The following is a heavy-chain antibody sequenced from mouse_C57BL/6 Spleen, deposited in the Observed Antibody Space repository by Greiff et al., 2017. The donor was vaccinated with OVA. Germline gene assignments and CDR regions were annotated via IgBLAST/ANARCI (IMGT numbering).Heavy chain of an antibody. V-gene: IGHV1-64*01. D-gene: IGHD2-14*01. J-gene: IGHJ2*01. CDR2: IHPNSGST. CDR3: ANYTTGVEEEYGD. Sequence: QVQLQQPGAELVKPGASVKLSCKASGYTFTSYWMHWVKQRPGQGLEWIGMIHPNSGSTNYNEKFKSKATLTVDKSTSTAYMQLSSLTSEDSAVDNCANYTTGVEEEYGDWGQGTTLTDS. CDR1: GYTFTSYW.